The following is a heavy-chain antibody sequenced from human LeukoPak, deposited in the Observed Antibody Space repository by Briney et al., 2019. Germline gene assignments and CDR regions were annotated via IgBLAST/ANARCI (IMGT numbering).Heavy chain of an antibody. CDR1: GFTFSGYS. CDR3: VRDHRRHFDWLSYFQH. V-gene: IGHV3-21*01. CDR2: ISNSGSYT. J-gene: IGHJ1*01. Sequence: GGSLRLSCAASGFTFSGYSMNWVRQAPGKGLEWVSSISNSGSYTYYVDSVKGRFFISRDNAKNSTFLQMNSLRAEDTAVYYCVRDHRRHFDWLSYFQHWGQGILVAVSA. D-gene: IGHD3-9*01.